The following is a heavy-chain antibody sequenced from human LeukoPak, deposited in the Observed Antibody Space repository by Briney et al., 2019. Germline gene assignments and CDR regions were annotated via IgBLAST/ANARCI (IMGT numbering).Heavy chain of an antibody. CDR1: RGTFSSYA. V-gene: IGHV1-69*05. J-gene: IGHJ3*02. CDR3: ASQRYSYGVYDAFDI. CDR2: IIPIFGTA. Sequence: ASVKVSCKASRGTFSSYAISWVRQAPGQGLEWMGRIIPIFGTANYAQKFQGRVTITTDESTSTAYMELSSLGSEDTAVYYCASQRYSYGVYDAFDIWGQGTMVTVSS. D-gene: IGHD5-18*01.